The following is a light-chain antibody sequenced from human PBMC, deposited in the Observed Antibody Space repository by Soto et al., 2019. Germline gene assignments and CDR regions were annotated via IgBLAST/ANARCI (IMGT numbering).Light chain of an antibody. Sequence: QSALTQPRSVSGSPGQSVTISCTGTSSDVGGYNYVSWYQQHPGKAPKLMIFDVSKRPSGVPDRFSGSKSDNTASLTISGLQAEDESYYNGCSSADSYVVFGGGTQLTVL. J-gene: IGLJ2*01. CDR1: SSDVGGYNY. CDR2: DVS. V-gene: IGLV2-11*01. CDR3: CSSADSYVV.